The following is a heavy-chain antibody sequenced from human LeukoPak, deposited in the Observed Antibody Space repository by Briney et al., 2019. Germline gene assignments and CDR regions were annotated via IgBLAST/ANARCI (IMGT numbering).Heavy chain of an antibody. CDR2: MSGSGDST. Sequence: PGGSLRLSCAASRFTFSRYAMSWVRQGPAKGLEWVSAMSGSGDSTYYADSVKGRFTISRDNSKNTLYLQMNSLRAEDTAVYYCAKNQYYDFWSGYGGGSFDYWGQGTLVTVSS. CDR1: RFTFSRYA. CDR3: AKNQYYDFWSGYGGGSFDY. J-gene: IGHJ4*02. D-gene: IGHD3-3*01. V-gene: IGHV3-23*01.